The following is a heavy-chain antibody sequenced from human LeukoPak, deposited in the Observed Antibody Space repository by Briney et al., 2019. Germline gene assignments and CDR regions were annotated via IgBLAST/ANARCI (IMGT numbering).Heavy chain of an antibody. V-gene: IGHV3-23*01. D-gene: IGHD1-1*01. CDR1: GFTFSTYA. CDR2: INHNGGNT. J-gene: IGHJ4*02. CDR3: AKVYVWNEYYFDY. Sequence: GGSLRLSCAASGFTFSTYAMNWVRQAPGKGLEWVSTINHNGGNTYYADSVKGRFTISRDNSKNTLYLQMNSLRAEDTAVYYCAKVYVWNEYYFDYWGQGTLVTVSS.